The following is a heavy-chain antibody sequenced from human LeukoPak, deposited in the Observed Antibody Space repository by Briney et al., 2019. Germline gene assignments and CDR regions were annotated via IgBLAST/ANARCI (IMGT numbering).Heavy chain of an antibody. J-gene: IGHJ4*02. D-gene: IGHD3-16*01. Sequence: PSETLSLTRTVSGGSISSYYWSWIRQPPGKGLEWIGYIYYSGSTNYNPSLKSRVTISVDTSKNQFSLKLSSVTAADTAVYYCARAGDLTSYFDYWGQGTLVTVSS. V-gene: IGHV4-59*01. CDR2: IYYSGST. CDR1: GGSISSYY. CDR3: ARAGDLTSYFDY.